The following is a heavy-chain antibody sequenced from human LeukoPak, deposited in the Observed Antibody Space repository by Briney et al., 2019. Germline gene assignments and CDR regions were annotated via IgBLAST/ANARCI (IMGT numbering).Heavy chain of an antibody. CDR1: GFTFSSYA. CDR2: ISYDGSNK. Sequence: GRSLRLSCAASGFTFSSYAMHWVRQAPGKGLEWVAVISYDGSNKYYADSVKGRFTISRDNSKNTLYLQMNSLRAEDTAVYYCPREGVTPMSSMTTVTSANSYSSMDVWGKGPTVTVSS. CDR3: PREGVTPMSSMTTVTSANSYSSMDV. V-gene: IGHV3-30*04. D-gene: IGHD4-17*01. J-gene: IGHJ6*03.